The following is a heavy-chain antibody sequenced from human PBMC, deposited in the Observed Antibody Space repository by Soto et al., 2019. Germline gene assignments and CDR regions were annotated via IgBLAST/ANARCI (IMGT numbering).Heavy chain of an antibody. J-gene: IGHJ3*01. V-gene: IGHV3-23*01. Sequence: GGSLRLSCAASGFTFSSYAMSWVRQAPGKGLEWVSAISGSGGSTYYAESVKGRFTISRDNSKNTLYLQMNGLRAEDTAVYYCARDLSVGALDGSDVWGPGTMVTVSS. CDR1: GFTFSSYA. CDR3: ARDLSVGALDGSDV. D-gene: IGHD1-26*01. CDR2: ISGSGGST.